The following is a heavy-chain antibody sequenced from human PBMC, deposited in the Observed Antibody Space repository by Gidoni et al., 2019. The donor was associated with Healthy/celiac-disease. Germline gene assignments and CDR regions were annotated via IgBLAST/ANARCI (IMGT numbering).Heavy chain of an antibody. V-gene: IGHV4-34*01. CDR3: ASGSSIAARTFDY. CDR1: GGSFSGDY. Sequence: QLQLQQWGAGLLKPSETLSLTCAVYGGSFSGDYGSWIRQPPGKGLGWIGEINHSGSTNYNPSLKSRVTISVDTSKNQFSLKLSSVTAADTAVYYCASGSSIAARTFDYWGQGTLVTVSS. D-gene: IGHD6-6*01. J-gene: IGHJ4*02. CDR2: INHSGST.